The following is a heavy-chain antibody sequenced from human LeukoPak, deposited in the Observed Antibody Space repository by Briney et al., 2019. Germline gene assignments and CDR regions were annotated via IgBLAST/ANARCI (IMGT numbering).Heavy chain of an antibody. J-gene: IGHJ4*02. CDR1: GGSISRADYY. V-gene: IGHV4-30-4*01. CDR3: ARDAGYNYGPYDS. D-gene: IGHD5-18*01. CDR2: IYHSGST. Sequence: PSETLSLTCTVSGGSISRADYYSSWIRQPPGNGLEWIGSIYHSGSTYYNPSLKSRLTISLDTSKNQFSLRLTSVTAADTAIYYCARDAGYNYGPYDSWGQGTLVTVSS.